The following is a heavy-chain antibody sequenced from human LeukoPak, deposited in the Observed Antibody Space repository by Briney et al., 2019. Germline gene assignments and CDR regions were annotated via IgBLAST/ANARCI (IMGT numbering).Heavy chain of an antibody. CDR3: ARDQDEMATIRGDAFDI. V-gene: IGHV1-69*13. CDR1: GYTFTGYY. CDR2: IIPIFGTA. Sequence: GASVKVSCKASGYTFTGYYVHWVRQAPGQGLEWMGGIIPIFGTANYAQKFQGRVTITADESTSTAYMELSSLRSEDTAVYYCARDQDEMATIRGDAFDIWGQGTMVTVSS. D-gene: IGHD5-24*01. J-gene: IGHJ3*02.